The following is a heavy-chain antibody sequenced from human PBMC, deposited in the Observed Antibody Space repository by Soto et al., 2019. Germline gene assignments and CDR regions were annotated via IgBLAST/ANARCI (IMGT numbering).Heavy chain of an antibody. V-gene: IGHV3-23*01. CDR3: AKDAARPNGWYYFEY. CDR2: MSNSGDLT. J-gene: IGHJ4*02. D-gene: IGHD6-19*01. Sequence: VGSLRLSCASSVFSFRTYAMGWVRHSPGKGLEWVSVMSNSGDLTYYADSVKGRFTISRDNSENTLYLQMSSLRAEDAAIYYCAKDAARPNGWYYFEYWGQGTLVIVSS. CDR1: VFSFRTYA.